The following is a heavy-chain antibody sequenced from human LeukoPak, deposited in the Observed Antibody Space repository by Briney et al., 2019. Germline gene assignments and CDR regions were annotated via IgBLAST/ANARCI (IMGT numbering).Heavy chain of an antibody. CDR1: GGTFSSYA. CDR2: IIPILGIA. Sequence: GASVKVSCKASGGTFSSYAISWVRQAPGQGLEWMGRIIPILGIANYAQKFQGRVTITADKSTSTAYMELSSLRSEDTAVYYCARDPSTVTTLDFRFDYWGQGTLVTVSS. V-gene: IGHV1-69*04. D-gene: IGHD4-17*01. CDR3: ARDPSTVTTLDFRFDY. J-gene: IGHJ4*02.